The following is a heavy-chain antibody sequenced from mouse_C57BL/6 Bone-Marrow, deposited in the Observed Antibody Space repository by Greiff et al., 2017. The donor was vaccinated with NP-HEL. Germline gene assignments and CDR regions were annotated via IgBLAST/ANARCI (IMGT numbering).Heavy chain of an antibody. J-gene: IGHJ3*01. Sequence: QVQLQQSGAELARPGASVKLSCKASGYTFTSYGISWVKQRTGQGLEWIGEIYPRSGNTYYNEKFKGQATLTADKSSSTAYMELRSLTSEDSAVYFCARTLYYYGSSYAYWGQGTLVTVSA. D-gene: IGHD1-1*01. CDR1: GYTFTSYG. CDR2: IYPRSGNT. CDR3: ARTLYYYGSSYAY. V-gene: IGHV1-81*01.